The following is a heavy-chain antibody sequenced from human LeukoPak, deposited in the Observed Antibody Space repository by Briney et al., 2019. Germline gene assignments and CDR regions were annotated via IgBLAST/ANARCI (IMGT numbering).Heavy chain of an antibody. D-gene: IGHD5-12*01. J-gene: IGHJ4*02. CDR2: IYSDGST. CDR3: ARIYH. Sequence: GGSLRLSCAASVFTVSNNYMSWVRQAPGKGLEWVSVIYSDGSTYYADSVKGRFTISRDNSKNTVFLQMNSLRAEDTAVYYCARIYHWGQGTLVTVSS. CDR1: VFTVSNNY. V-gene: IGHV3-53*01.